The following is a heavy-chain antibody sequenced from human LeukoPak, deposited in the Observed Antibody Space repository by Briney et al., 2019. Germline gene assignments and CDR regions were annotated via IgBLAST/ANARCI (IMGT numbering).Heavy chain of an antibody. Sequence: SETLSLTCAVSGGSISSGGYSWSWIRQPPGKGLEWIGYIYYSGSTYYNPSLKGRVTISVDTSKNQFSLKLSSVTAADTAVYYCARDYGDYGFDYWGQGTLVTVSS. CDR3: ARDYGDYGFDY. CDR2: IYYSGST. CDR1: GGSISSGGYS. J-gene: IGHJ4*02. V-gene: IGHV4-30-4*07. D-gene: IGHD4-17*01.